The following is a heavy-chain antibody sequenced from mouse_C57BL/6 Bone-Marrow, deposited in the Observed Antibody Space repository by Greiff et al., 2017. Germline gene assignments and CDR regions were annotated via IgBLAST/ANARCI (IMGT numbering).Heavy chain of an antibody. J-gene: IGHJ4*01. CDR3: ARLYGRAMDY. CDR1: GYTFTSYW. V-gene: IGHV1-50*01. D-gene: IGHD1-1*01. CDR2: IDPSDSYT. Sequence: QVQLQQPGAELVKPGASVKLSCKASGYTFTSYWMPWVKQRPGQGLEWIGEIDPSDSYTNYNQKFKGKATLTVDTSSSSAYMQLSHLTSEDSAVYDSARLYGRAMDYWGQGTSVTVSS.